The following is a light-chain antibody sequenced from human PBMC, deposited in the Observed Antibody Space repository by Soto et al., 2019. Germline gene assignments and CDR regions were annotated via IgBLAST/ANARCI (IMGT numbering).Light chain of an antibody. J-gene: IGKJ1*01. CDR2: GAS. CDR3: QQYKNWPTWT. CDR1: QSVSSN. V-gene: IGKV3-15*01. Sequence: EIVMTQSPATLSVSPGERATLSCRASQSVSSNLAWYQQKPCQAHRLLIYGASTRATGIPARFSGSGSGTEFTPTISSLQSEDFAVYYGQQYKNWPTWTFGQGTKGDIK.